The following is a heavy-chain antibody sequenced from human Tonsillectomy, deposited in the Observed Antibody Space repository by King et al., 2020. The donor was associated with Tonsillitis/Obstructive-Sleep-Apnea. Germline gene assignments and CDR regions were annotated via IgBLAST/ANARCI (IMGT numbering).Heavy chain of an antibody. D-gene: IGHD3-22*01. V-gene: IGHV3-30*04. CDR1: GFTFSSYA. J-gene: IGHJ6*03. CDR2: ISYDGSNK. Sequence: VQLVESGGGVVQPGRSLRLSCAASGFTFSSYAMHWVRQAPGKGLEWVAVISYDGSNKYYADSVKGRFTISRDNSKNTLYLQMNSLRAEDTAVYYCAAGDSSGYYSKYYYYYYYMDVWGKGTTVTVSS. CDR3: AAGDSSGYYSKYYYYYYYMDV.